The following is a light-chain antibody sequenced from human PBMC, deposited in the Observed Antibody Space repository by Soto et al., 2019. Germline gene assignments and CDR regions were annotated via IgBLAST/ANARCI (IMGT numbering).Light chain of an antibody. CDR2: DAS. J-gene: IGKJ2*01. V-gene: IGKV3-15*01. CDR1: QSVSSN. Sequence: EIVMTQSPATLSVSPGERATLSCRASQSVSSNLAWYQQKPGQAPRLLIYDASTRATGIPARFSGSGSGTEFNLTISGLQSEDVAVYYCQQYNNWPYTFGQGTKLEIK. CDR3: QQYNNWPYT.